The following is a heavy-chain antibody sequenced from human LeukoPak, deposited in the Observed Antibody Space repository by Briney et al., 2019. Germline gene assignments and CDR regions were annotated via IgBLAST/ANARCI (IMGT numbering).Heavy chain of an antibody. V-gene: IGHV1-18*01. Sequence: ASVKVSCKASGGTFSSYAISWVRQAPGQGLEWMGWISAYNGNTNYAQKLQGRVTMTTDTSTSTAYMELRSLRSDDTAVYYCARSFSGMIDYWGQGTLVTVSS. CDR3: ARSFSGMIDY. CDR1: GGTFSSYA. D-gene: IGHD2/OR15-2a*01. J-gene: IGHJ4*02. CDR2: ISAYNGNT.